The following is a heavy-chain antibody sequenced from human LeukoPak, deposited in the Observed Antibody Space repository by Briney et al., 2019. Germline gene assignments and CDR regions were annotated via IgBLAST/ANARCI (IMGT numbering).Heavy chain of an antibody. Sequence: GGCVRLSCAASGFTFSSYAMSWGRQPPGKGLNWVSSISGSGGNTFYADSVKGRFTISRDNSKNTLYLQMNSMRAEDTAVYYCARDWPSEWQHLPDYDAVDIWGQEPLDTVSS. CDR2: ISGSGGNT. J-gene: IGHJ3*02. D-gene: IGHD6-13*01. CDR3: ARDWPSEWQHLPDYDAVDI. V-gene: IGHV3-23*01. CDR1: GFTFSSYA.